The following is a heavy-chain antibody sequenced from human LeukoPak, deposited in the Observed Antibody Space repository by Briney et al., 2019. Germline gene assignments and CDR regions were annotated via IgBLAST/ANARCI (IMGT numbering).Heavy chain of an antibody. CDR1: GFTFDDYG. V-gene: IGHV3-20*04. CDR3: ARDKDGSGSYYMSGFDY. D-gene: IGHD3-10*01. CDR2: INWNGGST. Sequence: GGSLRLSCAASGFTFDDYGMSWVRQAPGKGLEWVSGINWNGGSTGYADSVKGRFTISRDNAKNSLYLQMNSLRAEDTALCYCARDKDGSGSYYMSGFDYWGQGTLVTVSS. J-gene: IGHJ4*02.